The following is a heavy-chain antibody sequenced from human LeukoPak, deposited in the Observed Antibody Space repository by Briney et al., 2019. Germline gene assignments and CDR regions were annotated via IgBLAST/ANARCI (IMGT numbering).Heavy chain of an antibody. CDR1: GGSFSGYY. CDR2: INHSGST. CDR3: ARRFPHWNYPQWGYYYYYMDV. V-gene: IGHV4-34*01. D-gene: IGHD1-7*01. J-gene: IGHJ6*03. Sequence: KPSETLSLTCAVYGGSFSGYYWSWIRQPPGKGLEWIGEINHSGSTNYNPSLKSRVTISVDTSKNQFSLKLSSVTAADTAVYYCARRFPHWNYPQWGYYYYYMDVWGKGTTVTVSS.